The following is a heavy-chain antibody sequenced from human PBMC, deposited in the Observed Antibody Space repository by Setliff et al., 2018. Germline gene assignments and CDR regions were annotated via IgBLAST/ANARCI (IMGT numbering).Heavy chain of an antibody. CDR1: GGSFSGYY. Sequence: LSLTCAVYGGSFSGYYWSWIRQPPGKGLEWIGEINHSGSTNYNPSLKSRVTISVDTSKNQFSLKLSSVTAADTAVYYCARVPNSWSGYSDYWGQGTLVTVSS. J-gene: IGHJ4*02. V-gene: IGHV4-34*01. CDR3: ARVPNSWSGYSDY. CDR2: INHSGST. D-gene: IGHD3-3*01.